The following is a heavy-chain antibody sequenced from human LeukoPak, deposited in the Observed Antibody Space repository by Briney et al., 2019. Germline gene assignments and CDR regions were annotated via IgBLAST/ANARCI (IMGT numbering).Heavy chain of an antibody. CDR1: GGSISSYY. CDR2: IYTTGST. D-gene: IGHD6-19*01. J-gene: IGHJ4*02. CDR3: ARQIAVADKAGFDY. V-gene: IGHV4-4*07. Sequence: SETLSLTCTVSGGSISSYYWTWIRQPAGKGLEWIGRIYTTGSTNYNPSLNSRVTMSVDTSKNQFSLKLSSVTAADTAVYYCARQIAVADKAGFDYWGQGTLVTVSS.